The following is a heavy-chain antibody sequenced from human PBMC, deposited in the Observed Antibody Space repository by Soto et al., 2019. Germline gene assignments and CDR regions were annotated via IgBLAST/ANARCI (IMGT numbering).Heavy chain of an antibody. D-gene: IGHD3-10*01. J-gene: IGHJ5*02. CDR2: ISSSSSYI. CDR3: ARDRRDYCGSEPNWFDP. V-gene: IGHV3-21*01. Sequence: GGSLRLSCAASGFTFSSYSMNWVRQAPGKGLEWVSSISSSSSYIYYADSVKGRFTISRDNAKNSLYLQMNSLRAEDTAVYYCARDRRDYCGSEPNWFDPWGQGTLVTVSS. CDR1: GFTFSSYS.